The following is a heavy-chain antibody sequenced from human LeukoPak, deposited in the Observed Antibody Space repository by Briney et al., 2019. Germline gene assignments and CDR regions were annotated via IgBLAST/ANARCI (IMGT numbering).Heavy chain of an antibody. J-gene: IGHJ4*02. Sequence: PSETLSLTCTVSGGSISSYYWSWLRQPAGKGLEWIGRIYSSGSTNYNASLKSRVTMSVDTSKNQISLNLSSVTAADTAVYYCARDGVGYGVNFDYWGQGTLVTVSS. CDR1: GGSISSYY. CDR3: ARDGVGYGVNFDY. V-gene: IGHV4-4*07. D-gene: IGHD4-17*01. CDR2: IYSSGST.